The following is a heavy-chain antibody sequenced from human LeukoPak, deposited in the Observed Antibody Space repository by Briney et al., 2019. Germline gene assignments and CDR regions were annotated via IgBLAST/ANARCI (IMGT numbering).Heavy chain of an antibody. J-gene: IGHJ6*02. CDR2: ISYDGSNK. CDR1: GFTFSSYG. CDR3: AKDLGDVLRFLEHMDV. D-gene: IGHD3-3*01. V-gene: IGHV3-30*18. Sequence: GRSLRLSCAASGFTFSSYGMHWVRQAPGKGLEWVAVISYDGSNKYYADSVKGRFTISRDNSKNTLYLQMNSLRAEDTAVYYCAKDLGDVLRFLEHMDVWGQGTTVTASS.